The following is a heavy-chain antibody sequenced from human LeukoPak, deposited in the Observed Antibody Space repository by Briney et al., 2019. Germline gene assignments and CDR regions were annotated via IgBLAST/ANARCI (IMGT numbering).Heavy chain of an antibody. CDR2: IYTSGST. D-gene: IGHD6-6*01. J-gene: IGHJ6*03. V-gene: IGHV4-4*07. Sequence: SETLSLTCTVSGGSISSYYWSWIRQPAGKGLEWIWRIYTSGSTNYNPSLKSRVTMSVDTSKNQFSLKLSSVTAADTAVYYCARIAARPVYYYYMDVWGKGTTVTVSS. CDR3: ARIAARPVYYYYMDV. CDR1: GGSISSYY.